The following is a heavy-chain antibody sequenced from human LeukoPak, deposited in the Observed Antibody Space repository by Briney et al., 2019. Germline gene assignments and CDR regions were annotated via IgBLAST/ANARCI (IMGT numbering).Heavy chain of an antibody. V-gene: IGHV1-2*02. D-gene: IGHD5-12*01. Sequence: ASVKVSCKASGYTFTGYDMHWVRQAPGQGLEWMGWINANSGGTNYAQKFQGRVTMTRDTSITTAYMELSSLRSDDTALYYCARAKYSGPNAAFDSWGQGTLVTVS. CDR1: GYTFTGYD. J-gene: IGHJ4*02. CDR3: ARAKYSGPNAAFDS. CDR2: INANSGGT.